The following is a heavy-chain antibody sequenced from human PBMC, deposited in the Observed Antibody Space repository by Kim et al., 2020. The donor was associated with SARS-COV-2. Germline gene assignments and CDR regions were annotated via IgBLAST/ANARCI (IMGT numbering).Heavy chain of an antibody. J-gene: IGHJ4*02. V-gene: IGHV4-4*07. CDR1: GGSIGDHY. D-gene: IGHD5-12*01. CDR3: AGGDYRPCWGYCLDS. CDR2: IHSTGII. Sequence: SETLSLTCTVSGGSIGDHYWSWIRQPAGKGLEWIGRIHSTGIINYNPSLKSRVTMSLDTSKNHYSLTMTSVTAAGTAFYFCAGGDYRPCWGYCLDSWGPGTLVTVSS.